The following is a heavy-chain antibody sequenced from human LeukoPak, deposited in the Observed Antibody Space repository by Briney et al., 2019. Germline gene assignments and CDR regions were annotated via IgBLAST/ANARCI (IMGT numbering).Heavy chain of an antibody. J-gene: IGHJ5*02. D-gene: IGHD3-22*01. V-gene: IGHV4-59*01. Sequence: PSETLSLTCTVSGDSISSYYWNWIRQPPGKGLEWIGYIYYSGSTNYNPSLKSRVTISVDTSRNQLSLKLSSVTAADTAVYYCARGYDSSTYYSWFDPWGQGTLVTVSS. CDR2: IYYSGST. CDR3: ARGYDSSTYYSWFDP. CDR1: GDSISSYY.